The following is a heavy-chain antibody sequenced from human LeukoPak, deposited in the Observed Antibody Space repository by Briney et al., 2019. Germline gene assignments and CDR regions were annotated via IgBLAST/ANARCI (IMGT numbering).Heavy chain of an antibody. CDR3: TRLLKYSGSYYCDY. D-gene: IGHD1-26*01. CDR2: IYYGGST. CDR1: GGSISSNRHY. V-gene: IGHV4-39*01. Sequence: WETLSLTCTVSGGSISSNRHYWGWIRQPPGKGLEWNGNIYYGGSTYYNPSLKSRVTISVDTSNNQFSLKLSSVTAADTAVYYCTRLLKYSGSYYCDYWGQGSLVTVSS. J-gene: IGHJ4*02.